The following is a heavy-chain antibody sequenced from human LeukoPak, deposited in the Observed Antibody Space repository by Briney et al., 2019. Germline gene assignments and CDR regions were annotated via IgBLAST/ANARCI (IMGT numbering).Heavy chain of an antibody. J-gene: IGHJ5*02. V-gene: IGHV1-2*06. CDR3: ARSLMQGKLRFDP. CDR1: GYTFTGYY. CDR2: INPNSGGT. D-gene: IGHD2-8*01. Sequence: ASVTVSCKASGYTFTGYYMHWVRQAPGQGLEWMGRINPNSGGTNYAQKFQGRVTMTRDTSISTAYMELSRLRSDDTAVYYCARSLMQGKLRFDPWGQGTLVTVSS.